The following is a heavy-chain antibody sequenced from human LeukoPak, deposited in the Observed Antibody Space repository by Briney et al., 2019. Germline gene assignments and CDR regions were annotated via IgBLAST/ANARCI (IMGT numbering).Heavy chain of an antibody. CDR2: IYYSGST. CDR1: GGSISSSSYY. D-gene: IGHD1-14*01. Sequence: SETLSLTCTVSGGSISSSSYYWGWIRQPPGKGLEWIGSIYYSGSTYYNPSLKSRVTISVDTSKNQFSLKLSSVTAADTAVYYCARIRGGGTIFDYWGQGTLVTVSS. J-gene: IGHJ4*02. CDR3: ARIRGGGTIFDY. V-gene: IGHV4-39*01.